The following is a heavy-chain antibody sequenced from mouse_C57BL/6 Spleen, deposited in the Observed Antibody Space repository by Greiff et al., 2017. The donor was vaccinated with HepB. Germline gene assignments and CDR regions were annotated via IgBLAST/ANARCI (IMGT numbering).Heavy chain of an antibody. V-gene: IGHV1-53*01. Sequence: VKLQQPGTELVKPGASVKLSCKASGYTFTSYWMHWVKQRPGQGLEWIGNINPSNGGTNYNEKFKSKTTLTVDKSSSTAYMQLSSLTSEDSAVYYCARRDDYGEYYFDYWGQGTTLTVSS. D-gene: IGHD2-4*01. J-gene: IGHJ2*01. CDR2: INPSNGGT. CDR3: ARRDDYGEYYFDY. CDR1: GYTFTSYW.